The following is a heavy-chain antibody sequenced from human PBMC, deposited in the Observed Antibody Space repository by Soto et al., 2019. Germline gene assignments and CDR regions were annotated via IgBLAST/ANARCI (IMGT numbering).Heavy chain of an antibody. Sequence: SETLPLTCSVYGGSFSGYYWSWIRQPPGKGLEWIGEINHSGSTNYNPSLKSRVTISVDTSKNQFSLKLSSVTAADTAVYYCARGQSSYYYYMDVWGKGTTVTVSS. CDR1: GGSFSGYY. CDR3: ARGQSSYYYYMDV. J-gene: IGHJ6*03. CDR2: INHSGST. V-gene: IGHV4-34*01.